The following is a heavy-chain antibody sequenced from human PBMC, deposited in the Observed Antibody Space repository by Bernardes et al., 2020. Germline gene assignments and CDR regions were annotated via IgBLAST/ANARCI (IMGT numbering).Heavy chain of an antibody. Sequence: SETLSLTCTVSGGSVSSGSYYWSWIRQPPGKGLEWIGYIYYSGSTNYNPSLKSRVTISVDTSKNQFSLKLSSVTAADTAVYYCARDRDCSGGSCLYGMDVWGQGTTVTVSS. J-gene: IGHJ6*02. V-gene: IGHV4-61*01. D-gene: IGHD2-15*01. CDR2: IYYSGST. CDR3: ARDRDCSGGSCLYGMDV. CDR1: GGSVSSGSYY.